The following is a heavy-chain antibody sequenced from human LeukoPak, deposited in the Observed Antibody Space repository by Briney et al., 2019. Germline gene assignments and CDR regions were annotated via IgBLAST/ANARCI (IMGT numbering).Heavy chain of an antibody. J-gene: IGHJ3*02. V-gene: IGHV4-34*01. CDR2: INHSGST. CDR3: ASWASWIDAFDI. D-gene: IGHD3-16*01. CDR1: GGSFSGYY. Sequence: SETLSLTCAVCGGSFSGYYWSWIRQPPGKGLEWIGEINHSGSTNYNPSLKSRVTISVDTSKNQFSLKLSSVTAADTAVYYCASWASWIDAFDIWGQGTMVTVSS.